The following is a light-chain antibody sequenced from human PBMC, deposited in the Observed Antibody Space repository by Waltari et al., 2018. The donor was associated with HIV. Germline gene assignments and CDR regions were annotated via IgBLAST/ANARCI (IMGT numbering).Light chain of an antibody. J-gene: IGLJ2*01. CDR2: RNN. V-gene: IGLV1-47*01. CDR1: NSKIGNNY. CDR3: AAWDDSLSGRVV. Sequence: QSVLTQPPSASGTPGQTVIISCSGTNSKIGNNYIYWYQQLPGSTPKRLIYRNNQRPAGVPDRFSGSKSGTSASLAIRGLRPEDEADYYCAAWDDSLSGRVVFGGGTKLTVL.